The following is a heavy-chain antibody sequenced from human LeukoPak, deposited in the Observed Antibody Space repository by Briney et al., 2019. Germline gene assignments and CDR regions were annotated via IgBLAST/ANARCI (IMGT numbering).Heavy chain of an antibody. D-gene: IGHD3-10*01. CDR3: ARVFRPYYYGSGSLKGRPQFDP. CDR1: GDSISSGIHY. J-gene: IGHJ5*02. Sequence: PSETLSLTCTVSGDSISSGIHYWNWIRQPAGKGLEWIGRIYTSGSTNYNPSLKSRVTISLDTSKNQFSLNVSSVTAADTAVYYCARVFRPYYYGSGSLKGRPQFDPWGQGTLVTVSS. CDR2: IYTSGST. V-gene: IGHV4-61*02.